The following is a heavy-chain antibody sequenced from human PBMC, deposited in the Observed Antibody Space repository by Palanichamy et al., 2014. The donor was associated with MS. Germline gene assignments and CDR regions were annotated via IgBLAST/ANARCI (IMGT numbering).Heavy chain of an antibody. CDR1: GFTFSSYA. CDR2: ISGSGGST. J-gene: IGHJ4*02. CDR3: AKEGCSTTSCLYYN. D-gene: IGHD2-2*01. Sequence: EVQLLESGGGLVQPGGSLSLSCAASGFTFSSYAMSWVRQAPGKGLEWVSAISGSGGSTYYADSVRGRFTISRGNSKNTLYLQMNSLRAEDTAVYFCAKEGCSTTSCLYYNWGQGTLVTVSS. V-gene: IGHV3-23*01.